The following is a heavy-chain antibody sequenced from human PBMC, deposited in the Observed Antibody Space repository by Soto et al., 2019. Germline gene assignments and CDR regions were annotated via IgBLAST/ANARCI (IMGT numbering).Heavy chain of an antibody. CDR3: ARGRYFGLYNWFDP. CDR1: GYAFTGYY. Sequence: ASVKVSCKASGYAFTGYYMHWVRQAPGQGLEWMGWINPNSGGTNYAQKFQGWVTMTRDTSISTAYMELSRLRSDDAAVYYCARGRYFGLYNWFDPWGQGTLVTVSS. CDR2: INPNSGGT. V-gene: IGHV1-2*04. J-gene: IGHJ5*02. D-gene: IGHD3-9*01.